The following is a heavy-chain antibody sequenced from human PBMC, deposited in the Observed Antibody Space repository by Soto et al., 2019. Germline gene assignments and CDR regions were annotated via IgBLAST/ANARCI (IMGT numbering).Heavy chain of an antibody. J-gene: IGHJ3*01. CDR2: MTPSGSSR. V-gene: IGHV3-11*01. Sequence: GGCLRRSCAASGFTFSDHFMSWIRQAPGKGLEWISYMTPSGSSRSYADSVKGRFTISRDNAKNPLYLQMNSLRGDDTAVYYCARELSGNYFTFDLCREGQMVTVS. D-gene: IGHD1-26*01. CDR1: GFTFSDHF. CDR3: ARELSGNYFTFDL.